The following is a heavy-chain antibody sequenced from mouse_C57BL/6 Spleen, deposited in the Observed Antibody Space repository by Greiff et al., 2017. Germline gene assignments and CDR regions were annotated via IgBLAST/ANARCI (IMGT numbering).Heavy chain of an antibody. V-gene: IGHV1-62-2*01. CDR3: ARREEEGNSYYAMDY. J-gene: IGHJ4*01. CDR1: GYTFTEYT. D-gene: IGHD2-1*01. CDR2: FYPGSGSI. Sequence: QVQLKQSGAELVKPGASVKLSCKASGYTFTEYTIHWVKQRSGQGLEWIGWFYPGSGSIKYNEKFKDKATLTAGKSSSTVYMELSRLTSEDSAVYFWARREEEGNSYYAMDYWGQGTSVTVSS.